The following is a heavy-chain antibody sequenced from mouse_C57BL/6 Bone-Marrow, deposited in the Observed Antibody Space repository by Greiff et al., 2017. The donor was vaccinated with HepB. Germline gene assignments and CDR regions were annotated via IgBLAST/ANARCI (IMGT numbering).Heavy chain of an antibody. CDR3: ARSSGTHYFDY. J-gene: IGHJ2*01. V-gene: IGHV5-4*01. D-gene: IGHD4-1*01. Sequence: VQLQQSGGGLVKPGGSLKLSCAASGFTFSSYAMSWVRQTPEKRLEWVATISDGGSYTYYPDNVKGRFTISRDNAKNNLYLQMSHLKSEDTAMYYCARSSGTHYFDYWGQGTTLTVSS. CDR1: GFTFSSYA. CDR2: ISDGGSYT.